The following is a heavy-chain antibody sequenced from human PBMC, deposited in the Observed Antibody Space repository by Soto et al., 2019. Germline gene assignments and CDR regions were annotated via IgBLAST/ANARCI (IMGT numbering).Heavy chain of an antibody. D-gene: IGHD6-6*01. J-gene: IGHJ2*01. Sequence: ASVNVSCKASGYTFASYAMHWVRQAPGQRLEWMGWINAGNGNTKYSQKFQGRVTITRDTSASTAYMELSSLRPEDTAVYYCAAHFPSNGWYFDLWGRGTLVTVSS. CDR3: AAHFPSNGWYFDL. V-gene: IGHV1-3*01. CDR2: INAGNGNT. CDR1: GYTFASYA.